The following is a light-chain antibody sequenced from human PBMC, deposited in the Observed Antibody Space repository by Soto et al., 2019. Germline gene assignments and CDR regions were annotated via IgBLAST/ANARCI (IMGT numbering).Light chain of an antibody. CDR3: ATWDDSLPAV. CDR1: TSNIGSKT. V-gene: IGLV1-44*01. CDR2: NNN. Sequence: QSALTQPPSASGTPGQRVTISCSGSTSNIGSKTVSWYQQLPGSAPRVLIYNNNERPSGVPDRLSGSKSGTSASLAISGLQSEDEADYYCATWDDSLPAVFGGGTKVTVL. J-gene: IGLJ2*01.